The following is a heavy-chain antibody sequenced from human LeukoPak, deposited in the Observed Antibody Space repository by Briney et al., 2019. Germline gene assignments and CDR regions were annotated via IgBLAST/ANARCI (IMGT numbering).Heavy chain of an antibody. V-gene: IGHV3-9*01. CDR3: AKGRSGSYTNWFDP. CDR1: GFTFDDYA. Sequence: PGGSLRLSCAASGFTFDDYAMHWVRQAPGKGLEWVSGISWNSGSIGYADSVKGRFTISRDNAKNSLYLQMNSLRAEDTALYYCAKGRSGSYTNWFDPWGQGTLVTVSS. CDR2: ISWNSGSI. D-gene: IGHD1-26*01. J-gene: IGHJ5*02.